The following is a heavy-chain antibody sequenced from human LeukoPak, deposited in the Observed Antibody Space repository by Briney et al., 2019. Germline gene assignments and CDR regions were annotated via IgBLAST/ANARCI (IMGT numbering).Heavy chain of an antibody. V-gene: IGHV1-69*05. Sequence: SVKASCKASGGTFSSYAISWVRQAPGQGLEWMGGIIPIFGTANYAQKFQGRVTITTDESTSTAYMELSSLRSEDTAVYYCARRSVSIAARLTFDIWGQGTMVTVSS. J-gene: IGHJ3*02. CDR1: GGTFSSYA. CDR2: IIPIFGTA. CDR3: ARRSVSIAARLTFDI. D-gene: IGHD6-6*01.